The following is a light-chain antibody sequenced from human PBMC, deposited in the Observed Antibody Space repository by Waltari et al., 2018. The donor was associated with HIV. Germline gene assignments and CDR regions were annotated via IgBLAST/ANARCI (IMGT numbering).Light chain of an antibody. CDR3: CSSAGRYIFV. CDR1: SNDVGAYNY. V-gene: IGLV2-11*01. J-gene: IGLJ1*01. Sequence: QSALTQSRSVYGSPGQSITISCTGTSNDVGAYNYVSWYQQHPGRAPSLLIFDLIKRPPGVPDRFSGSKSGNTASLTISGLQAEDEADYYCCSSAGRYIFVFGTGTKVTVL. CDR2: DLI.